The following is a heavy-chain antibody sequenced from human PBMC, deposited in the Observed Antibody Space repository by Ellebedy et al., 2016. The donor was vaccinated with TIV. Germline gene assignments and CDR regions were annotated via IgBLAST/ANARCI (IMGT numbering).Heavy chain of an antibody. CDR3: AKRQAYGDYEYAFDI. CDR2: INASGTT. V-gene: IGHV4-34*01. CDR1: NGSFTHYF. D-gene: IGHD4-17*01. J-gene: IGHJ3*02. Sequence: MPSETLSLTCAVYNGSFTHYFWSWVRQLPGKGLEWIGEINASGTTNNNPSLKNRVTISVDTPKRQFSLKLSSLTAADTAVYYCAKRQAYGDYEYAFDIWGQGTMVTVSS.